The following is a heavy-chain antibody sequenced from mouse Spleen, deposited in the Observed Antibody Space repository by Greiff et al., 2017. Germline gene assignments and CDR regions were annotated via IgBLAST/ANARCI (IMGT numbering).Heavy chain of an antibody. D-gene: IGHD2-4*01. Sequence: EVQGVESGGGLVQPGGSLKLSCAASGFTFSSFGMHWVRQAPEKGLEWVAYISSGSSTIYYADTVKGRFTISRDNPKNTLFLQMTSLRSEDTAMYYCARYDLGFAYWGQGTLVTVSA. CDR3: ARYDLGFAY. CDR2: ISSGSSTI. CDR1: GFTFSSFG. J-gene: IGHJ3*01. V-gene: IGHV5-17*02.